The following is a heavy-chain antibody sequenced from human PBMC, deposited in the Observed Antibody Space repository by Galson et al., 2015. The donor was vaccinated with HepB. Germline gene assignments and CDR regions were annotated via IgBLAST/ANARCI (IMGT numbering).Heavy chain of an antibody. Sequence: SLRLSCAASGFTFSSYGMHWVRQAPGKGLEWVAVIWYDGSNKYYADSVKGRFTISRDNSKNTLYLQMNSLRAEDTAVYYCARDGLDKAGMIGYWGQGTLVTVSS. CDR2: IWYDGSNK. V-gene: IGHV3-33*08. CDR3: ARDGLDKAGMIGY. D-gene: IGHD6-13*01. CDR1: GFTFSSYG. J-gene: IGHJ4*02.